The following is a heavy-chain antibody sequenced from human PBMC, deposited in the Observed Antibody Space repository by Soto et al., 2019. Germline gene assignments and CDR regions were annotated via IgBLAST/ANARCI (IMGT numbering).Heavy chain of an antibody. CDR3: ARHLYGSGERFDT. D-gene: IGHD3-10*01. CDR2: IYYSGSI. CDR1: GGSISSYY. Sequence: SSETLSLTCTVSGGSISSYYWSWIRQPPGKGLEWIGYIYYSGSINYNPSLKSRVTISVDTSKNQFSLKLSSVTAADTAVYYCARHLYGSGERFDTWGQGTLVTVSS. V-gene: IGHV4-59*08. J-gene: IGHJ5*02.